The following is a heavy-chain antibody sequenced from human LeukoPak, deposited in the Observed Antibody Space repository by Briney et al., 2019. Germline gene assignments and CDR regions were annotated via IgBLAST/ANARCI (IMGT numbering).Heavy chain of an antibody. D-gene: IGHD6-6*01. CDR3: ASIAARPVEYFQH. CDR2: IIPIFGTA. J-gene: IGHJ1*01. V-gene: IGHV1-69*05. Sequence: SVKVSXKASGGTFSSYAISWVRQAPGQGLEWMGGIIPIFGTANYAQKFQGRVTITTDESTSTACMELSSLRSEDTAVYYCASIAARPVEYFQHWGQGTLVTVSS. CDR1: GGTFSSYA.